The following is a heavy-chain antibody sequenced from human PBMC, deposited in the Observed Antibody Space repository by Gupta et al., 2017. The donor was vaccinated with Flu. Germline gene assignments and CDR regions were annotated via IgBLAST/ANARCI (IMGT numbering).Heavy chain of an antibody. CDR1: YA. CDR2: ISWNSGSI. J-gene: IGHJ4*01. Sequence: YAMHWVRQAPGKGLEWVSDISWNSGSIGYADSVKGRFTISRDNAKNSLHLQMNSLRAEDTALYYCARVTYPGPFDYWGHGTLVTVSS. D-gene: IGHD4-23*01. V-gene: IGHV3-9*01. CDR3: ARVTYPGPFDY.